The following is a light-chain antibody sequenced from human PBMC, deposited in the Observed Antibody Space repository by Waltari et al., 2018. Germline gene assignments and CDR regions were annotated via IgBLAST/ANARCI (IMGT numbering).Light chain of an antibody. V-gene: IGKV1-9*01. J-gene: IGKJ1*01. CDR2: AAS. Sequence: CRASQVVSNYLAWCQKRPGKAPKLRIYAASTMQSGVPVSCSGSGSGTDFYLTISRLEPGDFAVYYCQTHKSFLGPFGQGTKVEIK. CDR3: QTHKSFLGP. CDR1: QVVSNY.